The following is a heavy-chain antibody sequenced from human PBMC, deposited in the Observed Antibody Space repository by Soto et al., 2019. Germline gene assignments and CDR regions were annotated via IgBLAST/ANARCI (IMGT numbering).Heavy chain of an antibody. Sequence: VGSLRLSCAASGFTFSSYAMSWVRQAPGKGLEWVSAISGSGGSTYYADSVKGRFTISRDNSKNTLYLQMNSLRAEDTAVYYCAKGGGYCSSTSCYVRVYHYYIDVWGKGTTVTVSS. CDR3: AKGGGYCSSTSCYVRVYHYYIDV. J-gene: IGHJ6*03. V-gene: IGHV3-23*01. CDR1: GFTFSSYA. CDR2: ISGSGGST. D-gene: IGHD2-2*01.